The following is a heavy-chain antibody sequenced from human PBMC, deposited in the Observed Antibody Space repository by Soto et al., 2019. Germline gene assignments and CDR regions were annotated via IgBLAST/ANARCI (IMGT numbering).Heavy chain of an antibody. CDR2: IKSKTDGGTT. Sequence: PGGSLRLSCAASGFTFSNAWMSWVRQAPGKGLEWVGRIKSKTDGGTTDYAAPVKGRFTISRDDSKNTLYLQMNSLKTEDTAVYYCTKVMATIYRHYYYGMDVWGQGTTVTVSS. CDR1: GFTFSNAW. D-gene: IGHD5-12*01. V-gene: IGHV3-15*01. J-gene: IGHJ6*02. CDR3: TKVMATIYRHYYYGMDV.